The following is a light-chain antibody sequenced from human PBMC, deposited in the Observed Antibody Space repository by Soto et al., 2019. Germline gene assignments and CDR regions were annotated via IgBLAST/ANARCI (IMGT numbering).Light chain of an antibody. Sequence: DIQMTQSHPTLSASVGDRVTITCRASQGIVRWLAWYQQKPGKAPKLLIYDASSLESGVPSRFSGSGAGTEFTLTISSLQSEDFAVYYCQQYNNWPLTFGQGTLLEV. V-gene: IGKV1-5*01. CDR2: DAS. CDR3: QQYNNWPLT. CDR1: QGIVRW. J-gene: IGKJ5*01.